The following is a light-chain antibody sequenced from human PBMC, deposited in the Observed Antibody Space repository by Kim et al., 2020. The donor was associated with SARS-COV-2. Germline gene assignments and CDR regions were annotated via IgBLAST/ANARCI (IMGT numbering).Light chain of an antibody. V-gene: IGLV2-14*03. CDR2: DVS. Sequence: TITGTATSRDVGYYNSVSWYQQHTGKAPKLIIYDVSERASGVSNRFSGSQSGNTASLTISGLRAEDEGDYYCSSHTTSSTYVFGSGTRVTVL. J-gene: IGLJ1*01. CDR1: SRDVGYYNS. CDR3: SSHTTSSTYV.